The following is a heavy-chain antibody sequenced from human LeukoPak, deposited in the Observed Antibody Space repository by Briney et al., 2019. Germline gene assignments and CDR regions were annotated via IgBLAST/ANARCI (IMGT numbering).Heavy chain of an antibody. D-gene: IGHD3-3*01. CDR3: AKGRVSGD. V-gene: IGHV3-23*01. J-gene: IGHJ4*02. CDR1: GFTFSSYA. Sequence: GGSLRLSCAASGFTFSSYAMSWVRQAPGKGLQWVSAISSSGGSTYYADSVEGRFNISRDNSKNTLYLQMNSLRAEDTAVYYCAKGRVSGDWGQGTLVTVSS. CDR2: ISSSGGST.